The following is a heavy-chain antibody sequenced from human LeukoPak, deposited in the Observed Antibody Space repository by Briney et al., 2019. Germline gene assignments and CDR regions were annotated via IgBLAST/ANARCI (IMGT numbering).Heavy chain of an antibody. D-gene: IGHD2-2*02. J-gene: IGHJ4*02. V-gene: IGHV3-23*01. CDR1: GFTFSSYA. CDR3: ANFCSSTSCYTFDY. Sequence: GGSLRLSCAASGFTFSSYAMSWVRQAPGKGLEWVSAISGSGGSTYYADSVKGRFTISRDNSKNTLDLQMNSLRAEDTAVYYCANFCSSTSCYTFDYWGQGTLVTVSS. CDR2: ISGSGGST.